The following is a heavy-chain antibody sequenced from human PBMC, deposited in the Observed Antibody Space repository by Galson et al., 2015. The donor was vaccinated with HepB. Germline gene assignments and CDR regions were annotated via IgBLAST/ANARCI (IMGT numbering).Heavy chain of an antibody. CDR3: ARDGASTVTTDWDFDL. D-gene: IGHD4-17*01. V-gene: IGHV3-23*01. Sequence: SLRLSCAASGFTFGSYCMTWVRQAPGKRLEWVASFRHAGGITYYSDSVKGRFTISRDNSKSTLYLQMNSLRAEDSAIYFCARDGASTVTTDWDFDLWGRGTLVTVSS. CDR2: FRHAGGIT. CDR1: GFTFGSYC. J-gene: IGHJ2*01.